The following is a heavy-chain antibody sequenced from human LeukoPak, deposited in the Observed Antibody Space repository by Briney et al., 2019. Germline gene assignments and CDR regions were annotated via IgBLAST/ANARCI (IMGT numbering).Heavy chain of an antibody. CDR1: GGSIGSSNW. D-gene: IGHD3-10*01. J-gene: IGHJ6*03. Sequence: SGTLSLTCAVSGGSIGSSNWWSWIRQPPGKGLEWIGYIYYSESTNYNPSLKSRVTISVDTSKNQFSLKLSSVTAADTAVYYCARGAWFGRTYYYYYYMDVWGKGTTVTISS. CDR3: ARGAWFGRTYYYYYYMDV. V-gene: IGHV4-4*02. CDR2: IYYSEST.